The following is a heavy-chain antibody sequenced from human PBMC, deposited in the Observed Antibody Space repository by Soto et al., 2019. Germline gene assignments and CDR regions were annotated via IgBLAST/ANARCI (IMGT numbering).Heavy chain of an antibody. J-gene: IGHJ4*02. CDR1: GGSIGSSSYY. CDR2: IYYSGST. V-gene: IGHV4-39*01. D-gene: IGHD3-3*01. Sequence: SETLSLTCTVSGGSIGSSSYYWGWIRQPPGRGLEWIGSIYYSGSTYYNPSLKSRVTISVDTSKNQFSLKLSSVTAADTAVYYCARRATPITIFGVVIYHLHYFDYWGQGTLVTVSS. CDR3: ARRATPITIFGVVIYHLHYFDY.